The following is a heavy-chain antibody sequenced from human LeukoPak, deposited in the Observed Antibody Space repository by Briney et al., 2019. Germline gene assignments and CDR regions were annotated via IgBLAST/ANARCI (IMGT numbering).Heavy chain of an antibody. V-gene: IGHV4-34*01. D-gene: IGHD6-19*01. Sequence: SENLSLTCAVYGGTFSGYYWSWIRQPPGKRLEWVGESNDSGGTNYNPSLKSRVTISVDKSKNQFSLKLSSVTAADTAVYYCARLSSGWFRNWYFDLWGRGTLVTVSS. CDR2: SNDSGGT. J-gene: IGHJ2*01. CDR1: GGTFSGYY. CDR3: ARLSSGWFRNWYFDL.